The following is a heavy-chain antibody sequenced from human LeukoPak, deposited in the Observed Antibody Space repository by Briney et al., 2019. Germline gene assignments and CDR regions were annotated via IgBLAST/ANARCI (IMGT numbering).Heavy chain of an antibody. J-gene: IGHJ4*01. CDR1: GGSISSYY. CDR3: ARAYSSSWYEYTYFDY. CDR2: IYYSGST. V-gene: IGHV4-59*01. D-gene: IGHD6-13*01. Sequence: PSETLSLTCTVSGGSISSYYWSWIRQPPGKGLEWIGYIYYSGSTNYNPSLKSRVTISVDTSKNQFSLKLSSVTAADTAVYYCARAYSSSWYEYTYFDYXXXGTLVTVSP.